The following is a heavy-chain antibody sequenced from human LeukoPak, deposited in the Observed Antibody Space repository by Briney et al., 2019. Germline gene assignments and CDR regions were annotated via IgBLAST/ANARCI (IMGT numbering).Heavy chain of an antibody. V-gene: IGHV3-48*01. CDR2: INIDSITV. CDR1: GFPPSSYS. Sequence: GSLRLSCAASGFPPSSYSINWVRQAPGKGLEWVSYINIDSITVNYADSVKGRFTISRGNAKNSLYLQMNSLRAEDTAVYYCSTAKFDNWGRGTLVTVSS. J-gene: IGHJ4*02. CDR3: STAKFDN.